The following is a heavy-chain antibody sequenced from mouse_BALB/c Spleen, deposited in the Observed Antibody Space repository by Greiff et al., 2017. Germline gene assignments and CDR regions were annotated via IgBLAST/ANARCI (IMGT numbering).Heavy chain of an antibody. V-gene: IGHV5-12-2*01. J-gene: IGHJ1*01. CDR3: ARNYRYDVWYFDV. CDR1: GSTFSSYT. CDR2: ISTGGGST. D-gene: IGHD2-14*01. Sequence: EVKLVESGGGLVQPGGSLKLSCAASGSTFSSYTMSWVRQTPEKRLEWVAYISTGGGSTYYPDTVKGRFTISRDNAKNTLYLQMSSLKSEDTAMYYCARNYRYDVWYFDVWGAGTTVTVSS.